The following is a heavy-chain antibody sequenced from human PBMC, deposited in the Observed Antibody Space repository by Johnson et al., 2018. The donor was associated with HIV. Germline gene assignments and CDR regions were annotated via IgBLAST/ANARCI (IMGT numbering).Heavy chain of an antibody. V-gene: IGHV3-30*02. D-gene: IGHD6-6*01. CDR3: ARGRSSSSTAAFDI. CDR2: IWYDGSNK. Sequence: VQSVESRGGVVQPGGSLRLSCAASGFTFSSYGMHWVRQAPAKGLEWVAIIWYDGSNKYFADSVTGRFTISRDNSKNTLYLQMKSLRGEDTAVYSCARGRSSSSTAAFDIWGQGTMVTVSS. J-gene: IGHJ3*02. CDR1: GFTFSSYG.